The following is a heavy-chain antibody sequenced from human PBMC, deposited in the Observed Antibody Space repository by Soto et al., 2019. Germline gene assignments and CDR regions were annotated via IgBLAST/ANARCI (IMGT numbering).Heavy chain of an antibody. D-gene: IGHD6-6*01. V-gene: IGHV1-69*02. CDR2: IIPILGIA. Sequence: SVKVSCKASGGTFSSYTISWVRQAPGQGLEWMGRIIPILGIANYAQKFQGRVTITADKSTSTAYMELSSLRSEDTAVYYCASLEDSGYYFDYWGQGTLVTVSS. CDR1: GGTFSSYT. J-gene: IGHJ4*02. CDR3: ASLEDSGYYFDY.